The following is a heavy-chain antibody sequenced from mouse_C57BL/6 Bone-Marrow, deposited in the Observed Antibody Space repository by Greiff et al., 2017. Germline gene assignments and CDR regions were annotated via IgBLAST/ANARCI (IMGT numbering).Heavy chain of an antibody. CDR1: GYTFTSYW. D-gene: IGHD2-13*01. J-gene: IGHJ2*01. V-gene: IGHV1-59*01. CDR3: ARSPVTSY. CDR2: IDPSDSYT. Sequence: QVQLQQPGAELVRPGTSVKLSCKASGYTFTSYWMHWVKQRPGQGLEWIGVIDPSDSYTNYNQKFKGKATLTVNTSSSTAYMQLSILTSEDSAVYYCARSPVTSYWGQGTTLTVSA.